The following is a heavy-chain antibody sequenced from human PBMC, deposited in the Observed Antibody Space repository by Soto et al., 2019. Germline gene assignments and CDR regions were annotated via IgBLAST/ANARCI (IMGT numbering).Heavy chain of an antibody. CDR3: ARFGDRQQLGQNDY. V-gene: IGHV3-11*05. Sequence: QVQLVESGGGLVKPGGSLRLSCAASGFTFSDYYMSWIRQAPGKGLEWVSYISSSSSYTNYADSVKGRFTISRDNAKNSLYLQMISLRAEDTAVYYCARFGDRQQLGQNDYWGQGTLVTVSS. J-gene: IGHJ4*02. D-gene: IGHD6-13*01. CDR1: GFTFSDYY. CDR2: ISSSSSYT.